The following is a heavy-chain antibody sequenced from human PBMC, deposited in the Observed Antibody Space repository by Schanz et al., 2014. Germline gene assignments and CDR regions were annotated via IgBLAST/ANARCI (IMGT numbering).Heavy chain of an antibody. Sequence: QVQLVESGGGVVQPGRSLRLSCAAYGFTLSSYAMHWVRQAPGKGLEWVAVIWSDGSTKYYADSVKGRFTISRDNSKNTLYLHMNTLRSEDTAVYYCAREQIMAAAGLVDYWGHGTLVTVSS. CDR2: IWSDGSTK. J-gene: IGHJ4*01. D-gene: IGHD6-13*01. V-gene: IGHV3-30*04. CDR3: AREQIMAAAGLVDY. CDR1: GFTLSSYA.